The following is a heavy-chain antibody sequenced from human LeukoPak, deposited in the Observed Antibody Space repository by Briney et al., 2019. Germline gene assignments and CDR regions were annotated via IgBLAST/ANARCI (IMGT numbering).Heavy chain of an antibody. CDR3: ARVQAYGGKGYFDY. CDR2: IYYSGST. V-gene: IGHV4-59*01. D-gene: IGHD4-23*01. Sequence: PSQTLSLTCTVSGGSISSYYWSWIRQPPGKGLEWIGYIYYSGSTNYNPSLKSRVTISVDTSKNQFSLKLSSVTAADTAVYYCARVQAYGGKGYFDYWGQGTLVTVSS. J-gene: IGHJ4*02. CDR1: GGSISSYY.